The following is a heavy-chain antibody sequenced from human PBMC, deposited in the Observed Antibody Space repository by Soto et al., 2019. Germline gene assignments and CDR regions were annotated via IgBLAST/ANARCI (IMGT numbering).Heavy chain of an antibody. J-gene: IGHJ4*02. V-gene: IGHV3-48*04. CDR1: GFTFSRYT. D-gene: IGHD2-15*01. CDR2: ISGGGGTM. CDR3: ARDSSRGPCDY. Sequence: GSLRLSCAASGFTFSRYTMNWVRQAPGKGLEWISYISGGGGTMSYADSVKGRVTISRDNAKNSLYLQMDSLRFEDTAVYYCARDSSRGPCDYWGQGTLVTVSS.